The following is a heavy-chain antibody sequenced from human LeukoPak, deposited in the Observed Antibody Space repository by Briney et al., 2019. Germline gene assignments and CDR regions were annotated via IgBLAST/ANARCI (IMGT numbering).Heavy chain of an antibody. CDR2: ISYDGSNK. Sequence: GGSRRLSCTVSGFTFSKYWMRWVRQAPGKGLEWVAAISYDGSNKYYADSVKGRFTISRDNSENTLHLQMNSVRAEDTAVYYCAKNGHSSGWFGDYWGQGTLVTVSS. CDR1: GFTFSKYW. V-gene: IGHV3-30*18. D-gene: IGHD6-19*01. CDR3: AKNGHSSGWFGDY. J-gene: IGHJ4*02.